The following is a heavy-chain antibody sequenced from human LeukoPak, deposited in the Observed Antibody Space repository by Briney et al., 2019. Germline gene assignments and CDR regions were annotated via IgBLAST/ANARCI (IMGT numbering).Heavy chain of an antibody. V-gene: IGHV3-7*01. CDR2: IKGDESAR. Sequence: GGSLRLSCAASGFTFSTYWMAWVRQAPGKGLEWVANIKGDESARHQADSVKGRFTISRDNAQNSVYLQMSTLRGEDTAVYYCARDVGGSLDYWGREPWSPSP. CDR1: GFTFSTYW. CDR3: ARDVGGSLDY. D-gene: IGHD1-26*01. J-gene: IGHJ4*02.